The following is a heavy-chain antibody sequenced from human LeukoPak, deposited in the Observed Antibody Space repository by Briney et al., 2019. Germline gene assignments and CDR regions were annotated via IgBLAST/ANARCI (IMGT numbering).Heavy chain of an antibody. D-gene: IGHD3-16*02. Sequence: GGSLRLSCAASGFTFSSYAMSWVRQAPGKGLEWVSAISGSGGSTYYADSVKGRFTISRDNSKNTLYLQMNSLRAEDTAVYYCAKSPGYRYYYGMDVWGQGTTVTVSS. CDR2: ISGSGGST. CDR3: AKSPGYRYYYGMDV. V-gene: IGHV3-23*01. CDR1: GFTFSSYA. J-gene: IGHJ6*02.